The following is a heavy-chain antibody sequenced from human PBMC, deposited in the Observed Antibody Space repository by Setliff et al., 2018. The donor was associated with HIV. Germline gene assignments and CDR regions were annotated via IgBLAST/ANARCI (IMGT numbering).Heavy chain of an antibody. CDR2: IYYSGST. J-gene: IGHJ4*02. CDR1: GGSISNNF. V-gene: IGHV4-59*08. Sequence: SETLSLTCTVSGGSISNNFWSWIRQPPGKGLEWIGYIYYSGSTNYNPSLKSRITISVDKSKNEFSLRLNTVTAADTAVYYCARRGYQQWLVTWKPPPLDYFDSWGQGIMVTVSS. D-gene: IGHD6-19*01. CDR3: ARRGYQQWLVTWKPPPLDYFDS.